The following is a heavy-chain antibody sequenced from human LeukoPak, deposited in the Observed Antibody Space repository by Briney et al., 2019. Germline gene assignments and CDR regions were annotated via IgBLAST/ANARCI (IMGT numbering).Heavy chain of an antibody. V-gene: IGHV3-23*01. CDR2: ITAIDGRT. CDR3: TKDRANWAIDD. J-gene: IGHJ4*02. Sequence: GGSLRLSCVASGFTFSSTTMGWVRQAPGRGLEWVSSITAIDGRTYYADSVRGRFTISRDNSKNTVYLQLNSLRAGDTAIYYCTKDRANWAIDDWGQGTQVTVSS. D-gene: IGHD3-16*01. CDR1: GFTFSSTT.